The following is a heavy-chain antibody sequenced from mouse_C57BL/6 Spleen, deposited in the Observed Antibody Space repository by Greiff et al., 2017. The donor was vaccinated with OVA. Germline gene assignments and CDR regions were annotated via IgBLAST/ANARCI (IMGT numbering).Heavy chain of an antibody. CDR1: GFNIKDYY. Sequence: VQLQQSGAELVKPGASVKLSCTASGFNIKDYYMHWVKQRTEQGLEWIGRIDPEDGETKYAPKFPGKATITADTSSNTAYLQLSSLTSEDTAVYYCASLTTVVATDFDYWGQGTTLTVSS. CDR3: ASLTTVVATDFDY. D-gene: IGHD1-1*01. CDR2: IDPEDGET. J-gene: IGHJ2*01. V-gene: IGHV14-2*01.